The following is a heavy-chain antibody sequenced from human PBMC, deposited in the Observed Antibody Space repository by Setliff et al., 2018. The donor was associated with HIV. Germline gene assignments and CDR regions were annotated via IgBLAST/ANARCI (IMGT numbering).Heavy chain of an antibody. CDR3: GRLSETAMASFDS. CDR1: GGSLSGYH. D-gene: IGHD2-21*02. V-gene: IGHV4-34*01. CDR2: INHSGST. J-gene: IGHJ4*02. Sequence: SETLSLTCAVYGGSLSGYHWSWIRQSPEKGLEWIGEINHSGSTNYNPSLKSRVTISLDTSKNQFSLKLTSVTAADTAVCYCGRLSETAMASFDSWGQGILVTVSS.